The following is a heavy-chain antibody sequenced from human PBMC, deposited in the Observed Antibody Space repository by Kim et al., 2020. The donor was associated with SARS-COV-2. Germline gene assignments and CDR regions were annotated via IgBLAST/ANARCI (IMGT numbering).Heavy chain of an antibody. D-gene: IGHD3-10*01. V-gene: IGHV4-4*09. CDR2: ST. J-gene: IGHJ4*02. Sequence: STNYHPSLKSRVTISVDTSKNQFSLKLSSVTAADTAVYYCASWFGEGFDYWGQGTLVTVSS. CDR3: ASWFGEGFDY.